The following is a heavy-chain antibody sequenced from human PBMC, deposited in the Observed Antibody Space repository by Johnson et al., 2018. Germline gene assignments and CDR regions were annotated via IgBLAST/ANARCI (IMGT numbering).Heavy chain of an antibody. CDR1: GFTFSSYD. V-gene: IGHV3-13*01. J-gene: IGHJ3*02. CDR2: IGTAGDT. Sequence: VQLVQSGGGLVQPGGSLRLSCAASGFTFSSYDMHWVRQATGNGLEWVPAIGTAGDTYYPGSVKGRFTIYRDNSKNTLYLQMTSLRAEKTAVYYCARDSYRITMILVAPPWMTFDIWGQGTMVTVSS. CDR3: ARDSYRITMILVAPPWMTFDI. D-gene: IGHD3-22*01.